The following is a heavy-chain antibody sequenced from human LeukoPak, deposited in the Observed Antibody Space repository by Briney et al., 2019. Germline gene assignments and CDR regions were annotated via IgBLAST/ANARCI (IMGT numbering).Heavy chain of an antibody. V-gene: IGHV3-30*18. CDR3: DKVTIPTYYKDRSSAFDI. CDR2: ISYDGSNK. J-gene: IGHJ3*02. CDR1: GFTFSSYD. Sequence: GKSLTLSCAASGFTFSSYDMHWVRQAPGKGRVCLTVISYDGSNKYYADSVKSRFTISRDNSKNKLYLQMNSLRAEDTAVYYFDKVTIPTYYKDRSSAFDIRGQGTMVNGSS. D-gene: IGHD3-22*01.